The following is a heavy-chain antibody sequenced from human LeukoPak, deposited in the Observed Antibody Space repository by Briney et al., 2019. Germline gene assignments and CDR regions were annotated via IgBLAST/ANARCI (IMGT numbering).Heavy chain of an antibody. J-gene: IGHJ4*02. CDR2: ISAHNGNT. V-gene: IGHV1-18*04. D-gene: IGHD3-22*01. Sequence: ASVKVSCKASGYTFTGYYMHWVRQAPGQGLEWMGWISAHNGNTNYAQKLQGRVTMTTDTSTSTAYMELRSLRSDDTAVYYCARDYYDSRYLGYWGQGTLVTVSS. CDR3: ARDYYDSRYLGY. CDR1: GYTFTGYY.